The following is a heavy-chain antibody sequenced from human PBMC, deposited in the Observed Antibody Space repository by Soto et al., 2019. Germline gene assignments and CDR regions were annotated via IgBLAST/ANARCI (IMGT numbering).Heavy chain of an antibody. CDR1: GFTFSSYS. CDR3: ARPNYDFWSGYPSDGMDV. Sequence: GGSLRLSCAASGFTFSSYSMNWVRQAPGKGLEWVSYISSSSSTIYYADSVKGRFTISRDNAKNSLYLQMNSLRDEDTAVYYCARPNYDFWSGYPSDGMDVWGQGTTVTVSS. J-gene: IGHJ6*02. CDR2: ISSSSSTI. V-gene: IGHV3-48*02. D-gene: IGHD3-3*01.